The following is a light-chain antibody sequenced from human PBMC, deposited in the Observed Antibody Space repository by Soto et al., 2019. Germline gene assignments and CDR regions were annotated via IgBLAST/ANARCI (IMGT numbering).Light chain of an antibody. J-gene: IGLJ2*01. CDR3: AAWDDILNGLL. CDR2: SDN. Sequence: QSVMTQPPSASGTPGQRVSISCSGSRSNIGSNAVSWYQQLPGTAPKLLVYSDNQRPSGVPDRFSGSKSGTSASLAISGLQSEDEADYYCAAWDDILNGLLFGGGTQLTVL. CDR1: RSNIGSNA. V-gene: IGLV1-44*01.